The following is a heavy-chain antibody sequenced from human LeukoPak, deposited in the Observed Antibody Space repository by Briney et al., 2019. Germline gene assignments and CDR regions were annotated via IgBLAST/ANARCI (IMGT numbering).Heavy chain of an antibody. CDR3: AKMPHYYYYGMDV. CDR1: GFTFDDYA. J-gene: IGHJ6*02. D-gene: IGHD2-2*01. V-gene: IGHV3-9*01. Sequence: GGSLRLSCAASGFTFDDYAMHWVRQAPGKGLEWVSGISWNSGSIGYADSVKGRFTISRDNAKNSLHLQMNSLRAEDTALYYCAKMPHYYYYGMDVWGQGTTVTVSS. CDR2: ISWNSGSI.